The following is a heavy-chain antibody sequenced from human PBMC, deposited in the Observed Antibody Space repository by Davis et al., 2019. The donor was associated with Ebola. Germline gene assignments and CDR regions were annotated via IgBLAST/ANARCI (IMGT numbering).Heavy chain of an antibody. CDR1: GFTFSSYA. CDR2: ISGSGGST. J-gene: IGHJ4*02. Sequence: GGSLRLSCAASGFTFSSYAMSWVRQAPGKGLEWVSAISGSGGSTYYADSVKGWFTISRDNSKNTLYLQMNSLRAEDTAVYYCAKDFTNGGLEFDYWGQGTLVTVSS. V-gene: IGHV3-23*01. CDR3: AKDFTNGGLEFDY. D-gene: IGHD2-8*01.